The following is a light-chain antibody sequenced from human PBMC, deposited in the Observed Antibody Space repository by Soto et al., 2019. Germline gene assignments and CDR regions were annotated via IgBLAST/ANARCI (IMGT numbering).Light chain of an antibody. CDR3: QQTFSSPYT. J-gene: IGKJ2*01. Sequence: DIQMTQSPSSLSASVGDRITITCRAGQSISAYLNWYQHKPGKAPKLLIFAPSTLQTGVPSRFSGSGSGTHFTLTISGLQHADFATYYCQQTFSSPYTFAQGTKLEI. CDR1: QSISAY. CDR2: APS. V-gene: IGKV1-39*01.